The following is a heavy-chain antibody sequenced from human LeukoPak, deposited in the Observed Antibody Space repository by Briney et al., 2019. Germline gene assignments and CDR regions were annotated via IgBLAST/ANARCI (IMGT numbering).Heavy chain of an antibody. Sequence: PSETLSLTCTVSGGSISSGGYYWSWIRQHSGKGLEWIGYIYYSGSTYYNPSLKSRVTISVDTSKNQFSLKLSSVTAADTAVYYCARTAHYDSSVAYWGQGTLVTVSS. CDR2: IYYSGST. V-gene: IGHV4-31*03. CDR1: GGSISSGGYY. CDR3: ARTAHYDSSVAY. J-gene: IGHJ4*02. D-gene: IGHD3-22*01.